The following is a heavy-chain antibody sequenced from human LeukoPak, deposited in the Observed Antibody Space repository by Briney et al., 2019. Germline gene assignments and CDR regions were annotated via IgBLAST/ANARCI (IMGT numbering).Heavy chain of an antibody. J-gene: IGHJ6*04. CDR3: AREGRITMVRGVLDV. V-gene: IGHV4-59*12. D-gene: IGHD3-10*01. Sequence: PSETLSLTCTVSGGSISSYYWSWIRQPPGKGLEWIGYIYYSGSTNYNPSLKSRVTISVDTSKNQFSLKLSSVTAADTAVYYCAREGRITMVRGVLDVWGKGTTVTVSS. CDR1: GGSISSYY. CDR2: IYYSGST.